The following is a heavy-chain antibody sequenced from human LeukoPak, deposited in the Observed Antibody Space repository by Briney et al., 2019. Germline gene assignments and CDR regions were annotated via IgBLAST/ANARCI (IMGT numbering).Heavy chain of an antibody. CDR3: ARAAYYGPGGWFDP. CDR2: IIPIFGTA. Sequence: ASVKVSCKASGGTFSSYAISWVRQAPGQGLEWMGGIIPIFGTANYAQKFQGRVTITADESTSTAYMELSSLRSEDTAVYYCARAAYYGPGGWFDPWGQGTLVTVSS. V-gene: IGHV1-69*13. D-gene: IGHD3-10*01. CDR1: GGTFSSYA. J-gene: IGHJ5*02.